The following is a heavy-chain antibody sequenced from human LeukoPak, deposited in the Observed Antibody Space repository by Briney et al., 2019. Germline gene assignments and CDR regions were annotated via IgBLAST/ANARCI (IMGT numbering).Heavy chain of an antibody. CDR1: GFTFSPYS. J-gene: IGHJ3*02. V-gene: IGHV3-48*01. CDR2: ITSSSRTI. CDR3: ARESYYGSSDAFDI. D-gene: IGHD3-10*01. Sequence: GSLRLSCAASGFTFSPYSMNWVRQAPGKGLEWLSYITSSSRTIYYADSVKGRFTISRDNAKNSLFLQMNSLRAEDTAVYYCARESYYGSSDAFDIWGQGTMVTVSS.